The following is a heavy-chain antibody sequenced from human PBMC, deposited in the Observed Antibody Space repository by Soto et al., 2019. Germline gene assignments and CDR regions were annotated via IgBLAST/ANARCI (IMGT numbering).Heavy chain of an antibody. J-gene: IGHJ4*02. V-gene: IGHV4-59*12. CDR2: IYYSGST. CDR1: GGSISSYY. Sequence: PSETLSLTCTVSGGSISSYYWSWIRQPPGKGLEWIGYIYYSGSTTYNPSLRSRVTISVDTSKNQFSLKLTSVTAADTAVYYCARDKIAGLFDYSGQGSLVAVSP. CDR3: ARDKIAGLFDY. D-gene: IGHD2-21*01.